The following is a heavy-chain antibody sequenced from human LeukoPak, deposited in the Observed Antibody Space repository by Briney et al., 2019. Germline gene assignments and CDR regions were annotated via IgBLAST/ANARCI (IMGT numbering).Heavy chain of an antibody. V-gene: IGHV3-23*01. CDR3: AKDLGYYYESSGPHDY. CDR1: GFTFSSYA. CDR2: ISGFGGIT. D-gene: IGHD3-22*01. Sequence: GGSLRLSCAASGFTFSSYAMSWVRQAPGKGLEWVSAISGFGGITYYADSVKGRFTISRDNSKKMLYLQMNSLRAEDTAVYYCAKDLGYYYESSGPHDYWGQGTLVTVSS. J-gene: IGHJ4*02.